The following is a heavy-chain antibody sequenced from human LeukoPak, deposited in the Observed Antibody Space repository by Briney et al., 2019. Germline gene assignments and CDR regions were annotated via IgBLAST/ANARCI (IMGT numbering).Heavy chain of an antibody. Sequence: SETLSLTCTVSGGSISSSSYYWGWIGQPPGKGLEWIGSIYYSGSTYYNPSLKSRVTISVDTSKNQFSLKLSSVTAADTAVYYCAREFRTYYDFWSSFNIFDYWGQGTLVTVSS. CDR3: AREFRTYYDFWSSFNIFDY. V-gene: IGHV4-39*07. D-gene: IGHD3-3*01. J-gene: IGHJ4*02. CDR2: IYYSGST. CDR1: GGSISSSSYY.